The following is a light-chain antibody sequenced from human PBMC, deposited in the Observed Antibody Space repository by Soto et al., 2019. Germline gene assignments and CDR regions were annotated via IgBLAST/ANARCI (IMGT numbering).Light chain of an antibody. V-gene: IGKV1-9*01. CDR1: QGISSY. Sequence: DIQLTQSPFFLSASVGDRVTITCRASQGISSYLALYQQNPGKAPTLLIYGASTLQSGVPSRFSGSGSGIEFTLTISTLQPEDFPTYYCQQLKSYPYTSGEGTKLEIK. CDR3: QQLKSYPYT. CDR2: GAS. J-gene: IGKJ2*01.